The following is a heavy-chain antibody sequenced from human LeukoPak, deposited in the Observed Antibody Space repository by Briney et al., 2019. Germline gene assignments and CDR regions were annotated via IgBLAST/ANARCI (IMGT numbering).Heavy chain of an antibody. Sequence: ASVKVSCKASGYTFTSYYMHWVRQAPGQGLEWMGWINPNSGGTNYAQKFQGRVTMTRDTSISTAYMELSRLRSDDTAVYYCARGEGYYDFWSGYSEPEGYWGQGTLVTASS. CDR1: GYTFTSYY. V-gene: IGHV1-2*02. J-gene: IGHJ4*02. CDR3: ARGEGYYDFWSGYSEPEGY. CDR2: INPNSGGT. D-gene: IGHD3-3*01.